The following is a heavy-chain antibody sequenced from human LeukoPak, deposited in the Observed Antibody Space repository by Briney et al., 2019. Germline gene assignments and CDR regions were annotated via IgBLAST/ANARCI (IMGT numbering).Heavy chain of an antibody. J-gene: IGHJ6*03. CDR1: GGSINSHY. V-gene: IGHV4-59*11. CDR3: ARDYYSTSRFYYYYMDV. CDR2: IYYTGST. D-gene: IGHD4-11*01. Sequence: SETLSLTCTVSGGSINSHYWNWVRQPPGKGLEWIGYIYYTGSTSYNPSLESRVSISLDTSKNQFSLKLSSVTAADTAVYYCARDYYSTSRFYYYYMDVWGKGTTVTVSS.